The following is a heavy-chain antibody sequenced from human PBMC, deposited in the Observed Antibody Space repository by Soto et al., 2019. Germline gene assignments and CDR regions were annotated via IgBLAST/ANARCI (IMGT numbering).Heavy chain of an antibody. J-gene: IGHJ4*02. CDR1: GFTFSSYG. D-gene: IGHD3-22*01. Sequence: PGGSLRLSCAASGFTFSSYGMHWVRQAPGKGLEWVAVISYDGSNKYYADSVKGRFTISRDNSKNTLYLQMNSLRAEDTAVYYCAKDRHLYYYDSSGYYPIPDWGQGTLVTVSS. CDR2: ISYDGSNK. V-gene: IGHV3-30*18. CDR3: AKDRHLYYYDSSGYYPIPD.